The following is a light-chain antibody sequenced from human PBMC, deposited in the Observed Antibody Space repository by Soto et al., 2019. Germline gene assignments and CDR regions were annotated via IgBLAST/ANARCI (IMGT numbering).Light chain of an antibody. CDR3: QQYGSSPWT. V-gene: IGKV3-20*01. CDR1: QSVSSRS. J-gene: IGKJ1*01. CDR2: GAS. Sequence: EIVLTQSPGTLSLSPGERATPSCRASQSVSSRSLAWYQQKPGQAPRLLIYGASSRATGIPDRFSGSGSGTDFTLTISRLEPEDFAVYYCQQYGSSPWTFGQGTKVDI.